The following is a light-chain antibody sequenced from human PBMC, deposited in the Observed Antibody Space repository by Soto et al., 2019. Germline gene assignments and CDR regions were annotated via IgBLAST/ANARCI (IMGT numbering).Light chain of an antibody. CDR3: QQYDNLPLT. J-gene: IGKJ4*01. Sequence: DIQMTQSPSSLSASVGDRVTITCQASEDISNRLNWYQQNPGKVPKVLIYDASTLEIGVPSRFSGSISGTDFTFSISSLQPEDIATYYCQQYDNLPLTFGGGTKVDIK. CDR1: EDISNR. CDR2: DAS. V-gene: IGKV1-33*01.